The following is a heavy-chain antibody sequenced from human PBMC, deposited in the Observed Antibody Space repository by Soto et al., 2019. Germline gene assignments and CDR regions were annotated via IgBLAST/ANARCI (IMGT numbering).Heavy chain of an antibody. Sequence: SETLSLTCTVSGGSISNYYWTWIRQPPGKGLEWIGYIYYSGSTNYNPSLKSRVTISVDTSKNQFSLKLSSVTAADTAAYYCARHNYYGSGSYYPDYNWFDPWGQGTLVTVSS. J-gene: IGHJ5*02. D-gene: IGHD3-10*01. V-gene: IGHV4-59*01. CDR1: GGSISNYY. CDR2: IYYSGST. CDR3: ARHNYYGSGSYYPDYNWFDP.